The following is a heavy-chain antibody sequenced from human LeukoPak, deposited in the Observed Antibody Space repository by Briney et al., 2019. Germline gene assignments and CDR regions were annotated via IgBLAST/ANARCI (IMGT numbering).Heavy chain of an antibody. Sequence: AGSLRLSRAASGFTFSSYSMNWVRQAPRKGLEWVSSISSSSSYIYYADSVKGRFTISRDNAKNSLYLQMNSLRAEDTAVYYCARDRIGYGDSVDYWGQGTLVTVSS. D-gene: IGHD4-17*01. V-gene: IGHV3-21*01. CDR2: ISSSSSYI. CDR3: ARDRIGYGDSVDY. J-gene: IGHJ4*02. CDR1: GFTFSSYS.